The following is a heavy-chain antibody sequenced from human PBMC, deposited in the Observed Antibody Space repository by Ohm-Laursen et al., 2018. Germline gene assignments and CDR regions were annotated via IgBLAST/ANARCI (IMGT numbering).Heavy chain of an antibody. Sequence: SLRLSCAASGFTFSSYGMHWVRQAPGKGLEWVAVISYDGSNKYYADSVKGRFTISRDNSKNTLYLQMNSLRAEDTAVYYCAKGGVSSSWYEYFQHWGQGTLVTVSS. J-gene: IGHJ1*01. CDR2: ISYDGSNK. V-gene: IGHV3-30*18. CDR1: GFTFSSYG. D-gene: IGHD6-13*01. CDR3: AKGGVSSSWYEYFQH.